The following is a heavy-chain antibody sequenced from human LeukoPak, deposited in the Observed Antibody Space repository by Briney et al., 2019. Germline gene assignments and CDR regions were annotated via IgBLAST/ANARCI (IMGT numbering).Heavy chain of an antibody. CDR2: IYYTGST. Sequence: SETLSLTCTVSGSSISSGYYWGWIRQPPRKGLEWIGSIYYTGSTYSNPSLESRVTIQLETSKTQFTLKLNSVTAADMAVYYCARAFRCGGNACRYYVDYWGQGTVVTVSS. J-gene: IGHJ4*02. D-gene: IGHD2-15*01. V-gene: IGHV4-38-2*02. CDR3: ARAFRCGGNACRYYVDY. CDR1: GSSISSGYY.